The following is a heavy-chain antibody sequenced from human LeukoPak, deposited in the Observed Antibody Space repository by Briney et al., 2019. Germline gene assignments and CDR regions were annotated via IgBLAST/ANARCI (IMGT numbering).Heavy chain of an antibody. D-gene: IGHD2-15*01. CDR2: IYYGGST. CDR3: AREKIVVVVAATRWFDP. CDR1: SGSISSSSYY. V-gene: IGHV4-39*07. Sequence: KPSETLSLTCIVSSGSISSSSYYWGWIRQPPGKGLEWIGSIYYGGSTYYNPSLKSRVTISVDTSKNQFSLKLSSVTAADTAVYYCAREKIVVVVAATRWFDPWGQGTLVTVSS. J-gene: IGHJ5*02.